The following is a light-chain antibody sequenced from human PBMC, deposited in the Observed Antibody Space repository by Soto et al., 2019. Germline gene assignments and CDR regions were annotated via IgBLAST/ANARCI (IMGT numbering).Light chain of an antibody. CDR2: LNSDGSH. Sequence: QSVLTQSPSASASLGASVKLTCTLSSGHSSYAIAWHQQQPEKGPRFLMKLNSDGSHSKGDGLSDRFSGTSSGAERYLTISSLQSEDEADYYCQTWGADSVIFGRGTKLTVL. CDR1: SGHSSYA. CDR3: QTWGADSVI. V-gene: IGLV4-69*01. J-gene: IGLJ2*01.